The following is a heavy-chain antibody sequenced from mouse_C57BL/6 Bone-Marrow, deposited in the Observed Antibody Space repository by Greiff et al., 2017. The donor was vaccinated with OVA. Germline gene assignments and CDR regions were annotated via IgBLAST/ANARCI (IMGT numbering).Heavy chain of an antibody. J-gene: IGHJ2*01. CDR2: IYPGSGST. D-gene: IGHD2-2*01. V-gene: IGHV1-55*01. Sequence: VQLQQSGPELVKPGASVKIPCKASGYTFTSYWITWVKQRPGQGLEWIGDIYPGSGSTNYNEKFKSKATLTVDTSSSTAYMQLSSLTSEDSAVYYCARWKVTTDYWGQGTTLTVSS. CDR3: ARWKVTTDY. CDR1: GYTFTSYW.